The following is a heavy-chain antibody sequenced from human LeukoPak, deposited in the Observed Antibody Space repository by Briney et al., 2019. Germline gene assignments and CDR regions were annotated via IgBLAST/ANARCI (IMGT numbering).Heavy chain of an antibody. CDR2: INTNSGGT. D-gene: IGHD6-19*01. CDR3: VRAIALVGY. Sequence: ASVKVSCKASGYTFTEYYIHWVRQAPGQGLERMGWINTNSGGTNHAQKFQYRVTMNKETYISTDYMELSRLRSDDTAVSFCVRAIALVGYWGRGTLVSVPS. V-gene: IGHV1-2*02. J-gene: IGHJ2*01. CDR1: GYTFTEYY.